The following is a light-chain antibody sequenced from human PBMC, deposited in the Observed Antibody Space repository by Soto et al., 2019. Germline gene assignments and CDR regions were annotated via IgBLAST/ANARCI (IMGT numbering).Light chain of an antibody. CDR2: DAS. CDR1: QSISSY. Sequence: EIVLTQSPATLSLSPGERDTLSCRASQSISSYLAWYQQKPDQAPRLLIYDASNRATGIPARFSGSGSGTDFTLTISSLETEDFAVYYCHQRSTWPFTFGPGTKVDIK. J-gene: IGKJ3*01. V-gene: IGKV3-11*01. CDR3: HQRSTWPFT.